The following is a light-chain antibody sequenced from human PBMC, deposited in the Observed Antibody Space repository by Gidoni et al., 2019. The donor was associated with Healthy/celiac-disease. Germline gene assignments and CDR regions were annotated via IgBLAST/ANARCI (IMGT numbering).Light chain of an antibody. CDR1: QSIISY. CDR2: AAS. CDR3: QQSYSTPLN. Sequence: DIQMTQSPSSLSASVGDRVTITCRASQSIISYLNWYQQKPGKAPKLLIYAASSLQSGVPSRFSGSGSGTDFTLTISSLQPEDYATYYCQQSYSTPLNFXGGTKVEIK. J-gene: IGKJ4*01. V-gene: IGKV1-39*01.